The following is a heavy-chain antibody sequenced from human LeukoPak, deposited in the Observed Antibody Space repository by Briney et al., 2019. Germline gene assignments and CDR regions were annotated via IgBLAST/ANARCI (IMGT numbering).Heavy chain of an antibody. J-gene: IGHJ4*02. V-gene: IGHV3-23*01. Sequence: GGSLRLSCAASGFTFSSYAMSWVRQAPGKGLEWVSAISGSGGSTYYADSVKGRFTISRDNSKNTLYLQMNSLRGEDTAVYYCAKDRGYCSGGSCYSSYYFDYWGQGTLVTVSS. D-gene: IGHD2-15*01. CDR2: ISGSGGST. CDR1: GFTFSSYA. CDR3: AKDRGYCSGGSCYSSYYFDY.